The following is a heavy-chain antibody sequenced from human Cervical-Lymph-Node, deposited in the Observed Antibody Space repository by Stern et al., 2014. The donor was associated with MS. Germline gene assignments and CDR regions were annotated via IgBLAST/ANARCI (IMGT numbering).Heavy chain of an antibody. CDR2: IIPIPGLA. Sequence: MQLVESGPEVKEPGSSMTVSCKVSGGTFTSYSFSWVRQAPGPGLLLMGRIIPIPGLAMVAPKFQGRVTITADKSTKTAYMEMTSLTSEDTAVYYCAREDFWNGGHFDNWGQGTLVTVSS. CDR1: GGTFTSYS. J-gene: IGHJ4*02. D-gene: IGHD3-3*01. V-gene: IGHV1-69*09. CDR3: AREDFWNGGHFDN.